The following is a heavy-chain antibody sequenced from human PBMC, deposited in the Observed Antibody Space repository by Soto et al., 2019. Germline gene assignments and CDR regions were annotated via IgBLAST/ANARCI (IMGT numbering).Heavy chain of an antibody. V-gene: IGHV4-59*08. Sequence: SETLSLTCTVSGGSISSYYWSWIRQPPGKGLEWIGYIYYSGSTNYNPSLKSRVTISVDTSKNQFSLKLSSVTAADTAVYYCARLSSSSWPTNNWFDPWGQGTLVTVSS. D-gene: IGHD6-13*01. CDR1: GGSISSYY. CDR2: IYYSGST. J-gene: IGHJ5*02. CDR3: ARLSSSSWPTNNWFDP.